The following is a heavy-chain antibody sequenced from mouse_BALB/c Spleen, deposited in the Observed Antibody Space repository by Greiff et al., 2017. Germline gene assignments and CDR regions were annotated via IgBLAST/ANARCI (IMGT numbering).Heavy chain of an antibody. J-gene: IGHJ3*01. CDR2: IWAGGST. CDR3: ARGGTSGPAWFAY. V-gene: IGHV2-9*02. CDR1: GFSLTSYG. Sequence: VQLQQSGPGLVAPSQSLSITCTVSGFSLTSYGVHWVRQPPGKGLEWLGVIWAGGSTNYNSALMSRLSISKDNSKSQVFLKMNSLQTDDTAMYYCARGGTSGPAWFAYWGQGTLVTVSA. D-gene: IGHD1-3*01.